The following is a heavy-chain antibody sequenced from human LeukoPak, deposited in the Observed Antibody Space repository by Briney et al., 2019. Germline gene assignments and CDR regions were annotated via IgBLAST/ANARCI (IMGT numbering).Heavy chain of an antibody. CDR1: GGPFSGYY. D-gene: IGHD3-10*01. CDR3: ARRRSGSLLGRNAFDI. J-gene: IGHJ3*02. V-gene: IGHV4-34*01. Sequence: SETLSLTCAVYGGPFSGYYWSWIRQPPGKGLEWIGEINHSGSTNYNPSLKSRVTISVDTSKNQFSLKLSSVTAADTAVYYCARRRSGSLLGRNAFDIWGQGTMVTVSS. CDR2: INHSGST.